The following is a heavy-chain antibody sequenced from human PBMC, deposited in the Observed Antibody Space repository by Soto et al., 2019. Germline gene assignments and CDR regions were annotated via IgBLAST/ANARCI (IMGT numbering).Heavy chain of an antibody. CDR3: SRECSSSGILGYYFDY. D-gene: IGHD6-6*01. CDR2: IYSGGST. CDR1: GFTVSSNY. Sequence: GGSLRLSCAASGFTVSSNYMSWVRQAPGKGLEWVSVIYSGGSTYYADSVKGRFTISRDNSKNTLYLQMNSLRAEYTAVYYCSRECSSSGILGYYFDYWGQGTLVTVSS. J-gene: IGHJ4*02. V-gene: IGHV3-53*01.